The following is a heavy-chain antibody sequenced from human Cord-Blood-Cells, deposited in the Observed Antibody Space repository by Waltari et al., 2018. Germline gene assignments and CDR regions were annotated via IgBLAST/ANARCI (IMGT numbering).Heavy chain of an antibody. D-gene: IGHD1-20*01. CDR2: ISSSSSTI. CDR3: ARGVNWYFDY. CDR1: GFTFSSYS. J-gene: IGHJ4*02. Sequence: EVQLVESGGGLVQPGGSLRLPCAAAGFTFSSYSMNWVRQAPGKGLEWVSYISSSSSTIYYADSVKGRFTISRDNAKNSLYLQMNSLRDEDTAVYYCARGVNWYFDYWGQGTLVTVSS. V-gene: IGHV3-48*02.